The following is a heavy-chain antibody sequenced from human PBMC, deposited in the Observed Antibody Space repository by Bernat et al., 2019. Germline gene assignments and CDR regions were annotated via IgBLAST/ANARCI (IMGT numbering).Heavy chain of an antibody. CDR3: ARANYDILPGLENYYMDV. D-gene: IGHD3-9*01. J-gene: IGHJ6*03. Sequence: QVQLVQSGAEVKKPGSSVKVSCKASGGTFSSYTISWVRQAPGQGLEWMGRIIPILGIANYAQKFQGRVTITADKSTSTAYMELSSLRSEDTAVYYCARANYDILPGLENYYMDVWGKGTTVTVSS. V-gene: IGHV1-69*02. CDR2: IIPILGIA. CDR1: GGTFSSYT.